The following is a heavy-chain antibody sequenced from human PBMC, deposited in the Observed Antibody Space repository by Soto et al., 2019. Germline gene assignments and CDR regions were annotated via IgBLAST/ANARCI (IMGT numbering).Heavy chain of an antibody. V-gene: IGHV4-59*01. Sequence: PSETLSLTCTVSGGSISSYYWSWIRQPPGKGLEWIGYIYYSGSTNYNPSLKSRVTISVDTSKNQFSLKLSSVTAADTAVYYCAITHYGVNPWYFDYWGQGTPVTVSS. CDR2: IYYSGST. J-gene: IGHJ4*02. D-gene: IGHD4-17*01. CDR3: AITHYGVNPWYFDY. CDR1: GGSISSYY.